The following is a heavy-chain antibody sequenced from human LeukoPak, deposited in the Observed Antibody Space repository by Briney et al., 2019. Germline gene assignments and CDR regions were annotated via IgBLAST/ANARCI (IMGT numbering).Heavy chain of an antibody. CDR1: GFTFSSYS. Sequence: GGSLRLSCAASGFTFSSYSMNWVRQAPGKGLEWVSSISSSSSYIYYADSVKGRFTISRDNAKNSLYLQMNSLRAEDTAVYYCARDSGNYYDSSGYGFDIWGQGTLVTVSS. CDR3: ARDSGNYYDSSGYGFDI. D-gene: IGHD3-22*01. J-gene: IGHJ4*02. V-gene: IGHV3-21*01. CDR2: ISSSSSYI.